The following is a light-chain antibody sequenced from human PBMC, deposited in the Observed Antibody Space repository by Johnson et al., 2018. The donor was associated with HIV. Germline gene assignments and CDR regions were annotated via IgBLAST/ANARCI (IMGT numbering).Light chain of an antibody. V-gene: IGLV1-51*01. CDR2: DNN. CDR1: SSNIGNNY. J-gene: IGLJ1*01. CDR3: ATWDASLSGGGV. Sequence: QSVLTQPPSVSAAPGQRFTISCSGSSSNIGNNYVSWYQQLPGTAPKLLIYDNNKRPSGIPDRFSGSKSGTSATLGITGLQTGDEADYYCATWDASLSGGGVVGTGTKVTVL.